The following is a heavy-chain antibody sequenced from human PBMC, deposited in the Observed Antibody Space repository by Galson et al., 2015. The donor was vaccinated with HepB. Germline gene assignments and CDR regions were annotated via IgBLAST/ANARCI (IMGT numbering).Heavy chain of an antibody. J-gene: IGHJ3*02. CDR2: IRSKAYGGTT. Sequence: SLRLSCAASGFTFGDYAMSWVRQAPGKGLEWVGFIRSKAYGGTTEYAASVKGRFTISRDDSKSIAYLQMNSLKTEDTAVYYCTRGDELMITFGGVIVDAFDIWGQGTMVTVSS. D-gene: IGHD3-16*02. CDR3: TRGDELMITFGGVIVDAFDI. CDR1: GFTFGDYA. V-gene: IGHV3-49*04.